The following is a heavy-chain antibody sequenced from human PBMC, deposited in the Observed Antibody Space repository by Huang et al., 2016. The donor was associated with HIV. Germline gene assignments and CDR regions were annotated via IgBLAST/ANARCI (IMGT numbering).Heavy chain of an antibody. V-gene: IGHV3-30*03. CDR1: GFPLGNVG. D-gene: IGHD3-22*01. CDR2: TSYEETDK. CDR3: ATSRYDGSTSYHNEYFQH. J-gene: IGHJ1*01. Sequence: QLQLVESGGGVVQPGRSLRLSCAASGFPLGNVGTNWVRQAPGKGLDGLAITSYEETDKYYADSVKCRFTISRDNSKNMLYLQMNSLTAEDTAVYYCATSRYDGSTSYHNEYFQHWGQGTLVTVSP.